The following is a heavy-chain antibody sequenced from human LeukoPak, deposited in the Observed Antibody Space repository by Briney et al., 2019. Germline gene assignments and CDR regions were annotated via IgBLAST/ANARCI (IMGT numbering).Heavy chain of an antibody. Sequence: PGGSLRLSCSASGFTFSSYAMHWVRQAPGKGLEYVSAISINGGSTYYADSVNGRFTISRDNSKNTLYPQMSSLRAEDTAVYYCVKDAMVRGVNWFDPWGQGTLVTVSS. V-gene: IGHV3-64D*06. J-gene: IGHJ5*02. CDR3: VKDAMVRGVNWFDP. D-gene: IGHD3-10*01. CDR1: GFTFSSYA. CDR2: ISINGGST.